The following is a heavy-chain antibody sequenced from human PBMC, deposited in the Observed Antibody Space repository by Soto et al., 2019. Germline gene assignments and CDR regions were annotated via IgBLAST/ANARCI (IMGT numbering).Heavy chain of an antibody. Sequence: HPGGSLRLSCAASGFTFSSYSMNWVRQAPGKGLEWVSYISSSSSTIYYADSVKGRFTISRDNAKNSLYLQMNSLRAEDTAVYYFARCYDFWSGSRAAHYYYYMDVWGKGTTVTVSS. V-gene: IGHV3-48*01. D-gene: IGHD3-3*01. CDR3: ARCYDFWSGSRAAHYYYYMDV. CDR1: GFTFSSYS. J-gene: IGHJ6*03. CDR2: ISSSSSTI.